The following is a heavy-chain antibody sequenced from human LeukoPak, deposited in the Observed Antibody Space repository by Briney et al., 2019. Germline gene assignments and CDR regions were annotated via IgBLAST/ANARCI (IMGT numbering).Heavy chain of an antibody. J-gene: IGHJ4*02. CDR3: TTDGLTTVTGGFDY. Sequence: GGSLRLSCAASGFTFSSYSMNWVRQAPGKGLEWVGRIKSKTDGGATDYAAPVKGRFTISRDDSKNTLYLQMNSLKTEDTAVYYCTTDGLTTVTGGFDYWGQGTLVTVSS. D-gene: IGHD4-17*01. CDR2: IKSKTDGGAT. V-gene: IGHV3-15*01. CDR1: GFTFSSYS.